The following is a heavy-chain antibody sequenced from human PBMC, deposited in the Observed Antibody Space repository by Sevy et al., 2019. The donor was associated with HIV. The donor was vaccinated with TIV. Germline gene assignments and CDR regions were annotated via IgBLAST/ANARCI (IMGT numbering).Heavy chain of an antibody. J-gene: IGHJ3*02. CDR1: GDSVSGISAT. CDR3: ASELGSTWDGHSRGAFDI. Sequence: QSQTLSLTCGISGDSVSGISATWNWIRQSPSRGFEWLGRTYFRSKWYKHYAVYVNSRMTINADESMNKFSLHLNSVTPEDTAVYYCASELGSTWDGHSRGAFDIWGQGTMVTVSS. CDR2: TYFRSKWYK. D-gene: IGHD6-13*01. V-gene: IGHV6-1*01.